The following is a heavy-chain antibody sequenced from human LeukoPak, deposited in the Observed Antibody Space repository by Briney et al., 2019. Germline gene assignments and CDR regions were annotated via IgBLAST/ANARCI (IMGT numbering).Heavy chain of an antibody. CDR1: GYTFTSYG. D-gene: IGHD5-24*01. J-gene: IGHJ4*02. V-gene: IGHV1-18*01. Sequence: ASVKVSCKASGYTFTSYGISWVRQAPGQGLEWMGWISAYNGGTSYAQKFQGRVTMTRDTSISTAYMELRRLRFDDTAVYYCARDGGDGYNAYYFDYWGQGSLVTVSS. CDR3: ARDGGDGYNAYYFDY. CDR2: ISAYNGGT.